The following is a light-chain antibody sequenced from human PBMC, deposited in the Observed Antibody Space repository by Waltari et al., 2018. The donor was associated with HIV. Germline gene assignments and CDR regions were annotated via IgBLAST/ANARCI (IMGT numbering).Light chain of an antibody. Sequence: QSALTQPASVSGSPGQSLTISCTGTSSDVGGYNLFSWYQQHPGKAPKLMIHDVIKRPSGVSTRFSGSKSGNTASMTISGLQADDEADYYCCSYAGSSTWVFGGGTKLTVL. CDR2: DVI. CDR3: CSYAGSSTWV. J-gene: IGLJ3*02. V-gene: IGLV2-23*02. CDR1: SSDVGGYNL.